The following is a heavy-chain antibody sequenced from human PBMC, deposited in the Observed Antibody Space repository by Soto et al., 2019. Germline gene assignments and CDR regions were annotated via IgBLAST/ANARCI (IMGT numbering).Heavy chain of an antibody. CDR3: EIHFYYGSGSYYAVDY. CDR2: ISASGGST. J-gene: IGHJ4*02. V-gene: IGHV3-23*01. Sequence: EVQLLESGGGLVQPGGSLRLSCVVSGFTFNNYAMNWVRQAPGKGLEWVSGISASGGSTYYADSVKGRFTISRDSSKHTLYLQMNSLRADDTAIYYCEIHFYYGSGSYYAVDYWGQGTLVTVSS. D-gene: IGHD3-10*01. CDR1: GFTFNNYA.